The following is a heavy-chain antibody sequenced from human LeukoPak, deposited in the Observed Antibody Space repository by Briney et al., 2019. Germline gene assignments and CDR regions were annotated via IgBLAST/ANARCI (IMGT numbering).Heavy chain of an antibody. CDR2: ISYDGSNK. V-gene: IGHV3-30*18. CDR3: AKCRDGYPYNWFDP. CDR1: GFTFSSYG. Sequence: GGSLRLSCAASGFTFSSYGMHWVRQAPGKGLEWVAVISYDGSNKYYADSVKGRFTISRDNSKNTLYLQMNSLRAEDTAVYYCAKCRDGYPYNWFDPWGQGTLVTVSS. J-gene: IGHJ5*02. D-gene: IGHD5-24*01.